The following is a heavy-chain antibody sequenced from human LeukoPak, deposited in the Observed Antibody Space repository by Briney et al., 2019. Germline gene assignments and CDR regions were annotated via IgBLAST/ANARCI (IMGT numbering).Heavy chain of an antibody. CDR3: AKARPPYGSGNRAFDT. D-gene: IGHD3-10*01. J-gene: IGHJ3*02. CDR2: ISYDGSNK. CDR1: GFTFSSYG. V-gene: IGHV3-30*18. Sequence: GGSLRLSCAASGFTFSSYGMHWVRQAPGKGLEWVAVISYDGSNKYYADSVKGRFTISRDNSKDTLYLQMNSLRAEDTAVYYCAKARPPYGSGNRAFDTWGQGTMVTVSS.